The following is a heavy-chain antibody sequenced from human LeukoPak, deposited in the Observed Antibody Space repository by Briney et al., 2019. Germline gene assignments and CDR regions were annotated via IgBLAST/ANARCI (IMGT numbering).Heavy chain of an antibody. J-gene: IGHJ4*02. CDR1: GGSISSGGYY. V-gene: IGHV3-23*01. CDR2: IGSSGANT. D-gene: IGHD3-10*01. Sequence: PSETLSLTCTVSGGSISSGGYYWSWVRQAPGKGLEWVSAIGSSGANTYYADSVRGRFSISRDNSKNTLSLQMNSLRAEDTAVYYCAKDPDLVRGGAYWGQGTLVTVSS. CDR3: AKDPDLVRGGAY.